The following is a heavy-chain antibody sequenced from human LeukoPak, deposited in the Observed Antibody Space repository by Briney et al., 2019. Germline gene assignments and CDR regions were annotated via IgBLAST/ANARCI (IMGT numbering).Heavy chain of an antibody. V-gene: IGHV1-46*01. J-gene: IGHJ6*02. Sequence: ASVKVSCKTSGYTFPSYYIHWVRQAPGQGLEWMGIINPSSGATNYAQKFQGRVTMTRDTSTSTVYMELSSQGSEDTAVYYCARATNFYYYYGMDVWGQGTTVTVSS. CDR1: GYTFPSYY. D-gene: IGHD1-26*01. CDR2: INPSSGAT. CDR3: ARATNFYYYYGMDV.